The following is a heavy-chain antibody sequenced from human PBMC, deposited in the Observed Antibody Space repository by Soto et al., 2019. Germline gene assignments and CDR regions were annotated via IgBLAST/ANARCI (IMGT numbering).Heavy chain of an antibody. J-gene: IGHJ3*02. CDR2: MNPNSGNT. D-gene: IGHD3-3*01. CDR3: ASPARNYDFWSGYSFDI. V-gene: IGHV1-8*01. Sequence: QVQLVQSGAEVKKPGASVKVSCKASGYTFTSYDINWVRQATGQGLEWMGWMNPNSGNTDYAQKFQGRVTMTRNTSISTAYMELSSLRSEDTAVYYCASPARNYDFWSGYSFDIWGQGTMVTVSS. CDR1: GYTFTSYD.